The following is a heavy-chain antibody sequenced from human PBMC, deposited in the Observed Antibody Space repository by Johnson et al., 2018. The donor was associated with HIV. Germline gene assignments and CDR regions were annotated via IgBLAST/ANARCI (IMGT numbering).Heavy chain of an antibody. CDR1: GFTFSSYA. Sequence: VHLVESGGGVVQPGRSLRLSCAASGFTFSSYAMHWVRQAPGKGLEWVAVISYDGSNKYYADSVKGRFTISRDNSKNTLYLQMNSLRAEDTAVYYCARGYGVVIALLDAFDIWGQGTMVTVSS. CDR2: ISYDGSNK. V-gene: IGHV3-30*04. D-gene: IGHD2-21*01. J-gene: IGHJ3*02. CDR3: ARGYGVVIALLDAFDI.